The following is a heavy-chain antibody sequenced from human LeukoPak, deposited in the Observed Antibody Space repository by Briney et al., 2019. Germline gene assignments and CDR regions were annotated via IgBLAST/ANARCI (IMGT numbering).Heavy chain of an antibody. V-gene: IGHV4-34*01. D-gene: IGHD3-9*01. J-gene: IGHJ6*03. CDR3: ARDFAPGLGYYCYYMDV. CDR1: GGSFSGYY. Sequence: SETLSLTCAVYGGSFSGYYWSWIRQPPGKGLEWIGEINHSGSTNYNPSLKSRVTISVDTSKNQFSLKLSSVTAADTAVYYCARDFAPGLGYYCYYMDVWGKGTTVTVSS. CDR2: INHSGST.